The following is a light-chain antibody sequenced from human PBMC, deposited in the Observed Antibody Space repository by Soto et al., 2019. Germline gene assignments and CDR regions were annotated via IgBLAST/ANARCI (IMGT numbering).Light chain of an antibody. Sequence: DIQMTQSPSSLSASVGDRVTITRRATQSITKYLNWYQQKPGKAPKLLIYAASSLQSGVRSRFSGSGSGTDFTLTISSLQPEDFATYYCQQSYRTVTFGQGTKLEIK. CDR1: QSITKY. V-gene: IGKV1-39*01. J-gene: IGKJ2*01. CDR2: AAS. CDR3: QQSYRTVT.